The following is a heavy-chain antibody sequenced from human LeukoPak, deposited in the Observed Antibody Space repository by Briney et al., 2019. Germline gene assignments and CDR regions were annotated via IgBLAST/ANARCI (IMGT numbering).Heavy chain of an antibody. CDR3: AKAVSYGHDAFDI. CDR1: GFTFSSYG. J-gene: IGHJ3*02. CDR2: IWYDGSNK. V-gene: IGHV3-33*06. D-gene: IGHD5-18*01. Sequence: QSGGSLRLSCAASGFTFSSYGMHWVRQAPGKGLEWVAVIWYDGSNKYYADSVKGRFTISRDNSKNTLYLQMNSLRAEDTAVYYCAKAVSYGHDAFDIWGQGTMVTGSS.